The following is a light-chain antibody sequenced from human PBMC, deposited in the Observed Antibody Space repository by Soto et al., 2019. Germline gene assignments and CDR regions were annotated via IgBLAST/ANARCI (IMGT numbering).Light chain of an antibody. CDR1: SSDVGGYNS. CDR3: SSYTSSSTGV. J-gene: IGLJ3*02. Sequence: QSALTQPASASGSPGQSITISCTGTSSDVGGYNSVSWYQQHPGKAPKVMIYDVSNRPSGVSNRFSGSKSGNTASLTISGLQAEDEADYYCSSYTSSSTGVFGGGTKLTVL. V-gene: IGLV2-14*01. CDR2: DVS.